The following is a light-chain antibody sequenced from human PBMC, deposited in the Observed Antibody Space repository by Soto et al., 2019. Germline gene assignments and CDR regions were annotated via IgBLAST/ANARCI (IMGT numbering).Light chain of an antibody. CDR1: SIDIGNYNY. J-gene: IGLJ1*01. Sequence: QSVLTQPASVSGSPGQSITFSCTGTSIDIGNYNYVSWYQQHPGKAPKLMIYDVSNRPSGVSKRFSGSKSGYTASLTISGLQAEDEADYYCSSFTSSATYVFGTGTKVTVL. V-gene: IGLV2-14*01. CDR2: DVS. CDR3: SSFTSSATYV.